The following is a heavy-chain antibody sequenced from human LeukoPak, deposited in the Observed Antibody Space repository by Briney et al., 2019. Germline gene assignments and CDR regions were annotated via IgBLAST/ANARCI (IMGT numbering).Heavy chain of an antibody. CDR2: IKNKTDGGTT. J-gene: IGHJ4*02. D-gene: IGHD3-16*01. V-gene: IGHV3-15*01. Sequence: PGGSLRLSCAASGFIFSNAWMNWVRQAPGKGLEWVGRIKNKTDGGTTDYAAPVKGRFTISRDDSKNTLYLQMNSLKTEDTAVYYCTTDSMITPPNHIDYWGQGTLVTVSS. CDR1: GFIFSNAW. CDR3: TTDSMITPPNHIDY.